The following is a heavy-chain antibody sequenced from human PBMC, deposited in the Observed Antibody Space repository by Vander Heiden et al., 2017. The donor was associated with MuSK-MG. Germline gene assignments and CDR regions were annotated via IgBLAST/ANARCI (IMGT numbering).Heavy chain of an antibody. CDR1: GCSISSSSYY. Sequence: QLQLQESGPGLVKPSETLSLTCTVAGCSISSSSYYWGWIRQPPGKGLEWIGSIYYSGSTYYNPSLKSRVTISVDTSKNQFSLKLSSVTAADTAVYYCARLTFSSSGWYPDAFDIWGQGTMVTVSS. J-gene: IGHJ3*02. D-gene: IGHD6-19*01. CDR2: IYYSGST. CDR3: ARLTFSSSGWYPDAFDI. V-gene: IGHV4-39*01.